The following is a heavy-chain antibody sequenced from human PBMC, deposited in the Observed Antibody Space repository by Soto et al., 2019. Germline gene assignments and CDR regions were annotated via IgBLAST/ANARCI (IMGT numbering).Heavy chain of an antibody. CDR1: AGSISTGCCY. CDR3: ARGVLH. J-gene: IGHJ4*02. CDR2: FYYSGST. D-gene: IGHD3-16*01. Sequence: QVQLQESGPGLVKPSETLSLTCTVSAGSISTGCCYWSWIRQHPGKGLEWFGSFYYSGSTYYNPSLKSRVTMSVDTSKIQWSLKLSSVTAADTAVYYYARGVLHWGQGTLGTVSS. V-gene: IGHV4-31*03.